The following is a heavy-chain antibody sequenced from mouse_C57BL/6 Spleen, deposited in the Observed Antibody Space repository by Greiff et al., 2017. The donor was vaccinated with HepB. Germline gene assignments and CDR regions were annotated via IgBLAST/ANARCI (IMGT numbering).Heavy chain of an antibody. CDR3: ARDGDGYYPNWYFDV. V-gene: IGHV5-16*01. Sequence: EVHLVESEGGLVQPGRSMKLSCTASGFTFSDYYMAWVRQVPEKGLEWVANINYDGSSTYYLDSLKSRFIISRDNAKNILYLQMSSLKSEDTATYYCARDGDGYYPNWYFDVWGTGTTVTVSS. CDR1: GFTFSDYY. CDR2: INYDGSST. J-gene: IGHJ1*03. D-gene: IGHD2-3*01.